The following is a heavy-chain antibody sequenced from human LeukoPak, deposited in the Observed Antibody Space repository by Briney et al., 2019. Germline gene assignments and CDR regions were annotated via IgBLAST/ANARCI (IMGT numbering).Heavy chain of an antibody. D-gene: IGHD2-2*01. Sequence: PGGSLRLSCAASGFTFSSYSMNWVRQAPGKGLEWVSSISSSSSYIYYADSVKGRFTISRDNAKNSLYLQMTSLRAEDTAVYYCARGRPVVPAATLSAAFDIWGQGTMVTVSS. V-gene: IGHV3-21*01. CDR2: ISSSSSYI. CDR1: GFTFSSYS. CDR3: ARGRPVVPAATLSAAFDI. J-gene: IGHJ3*02.